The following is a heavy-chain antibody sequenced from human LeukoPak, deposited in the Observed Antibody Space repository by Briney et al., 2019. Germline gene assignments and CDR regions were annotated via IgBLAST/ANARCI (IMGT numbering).Heavy chain of an antibody. J-gene: IGHJ4*02. CDR2: ISGSGNRI. CDR3: ARVSRPGAQQDYFDY. V-gene: IGHV3-11*04. Sequence: GESLRLSCAASGFTFSDEYMSWTRQAPGEGLEWVSFISGSGNRISYADSVKGRFTISRDNAKNSLYLQINSLRAEDTAVYYCARVSRPGAQQDYFDYWGQGTLVTVSS. D-gene: IGHD6-13*01. CDR1: GFTFSDEY.